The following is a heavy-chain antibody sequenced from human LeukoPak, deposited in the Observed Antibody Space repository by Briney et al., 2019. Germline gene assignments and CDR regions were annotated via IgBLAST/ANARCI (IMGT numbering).Heavy chain of an antibody. Sequence: GGSLRLSCAASGFTFSGYWMNWVRQAPGKGLEWVANIKQDGSEKYYVHSVKGRFTISRDNAKNSLYLQMNRLRAEDTAVYYCARPGRVDAFDIWGQGTMVTVDS. V-gene: IGHV3-7*04. CDR1: GFTFSGYW. CDR2: IKQDGSEK. CDR3: ARPGRVDAFDI. J-gene: IGHJ3*02.